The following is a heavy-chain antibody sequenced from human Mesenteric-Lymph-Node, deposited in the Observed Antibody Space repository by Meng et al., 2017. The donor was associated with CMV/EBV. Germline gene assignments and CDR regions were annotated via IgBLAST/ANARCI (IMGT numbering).Heavy chain of an antibody. J-gene: IGHJ3*02. Sequence: SETLSLTCTVSGGSISSYYWSWIRQPPGKGLEWIGYIYDSGSTNYNPSLKSRVTISVDTSKNQFSLKLSSVTAADTAVYYCARWGIGAFDIWGQGTMVTVSS. CDR1: GGSISSYY. D-gene: IGHD6-13*01. V-gene: IGHV4-59*01. CDR2: IYDSGST. CDR3: ARWGIGAFDI.